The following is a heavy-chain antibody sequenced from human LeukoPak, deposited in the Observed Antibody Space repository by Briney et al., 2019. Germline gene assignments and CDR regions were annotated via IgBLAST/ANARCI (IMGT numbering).Heavy chain of an antibody. CDR2: IYYSGST. J-gene: IGHJ3*02. V-gene: IGHV4-30-4*01. CDR3: ARDGYGSGSYPSISHAFDI. D-gene: IGHD3-10*01. Sequence: SETLSLTCTVSGGSISSGDYYWSWIRQPPGKGLEWIGYIYYSGSTYYNPSLKSRVTISVDTSKNQFSLKLSSVTAADTAVYYCARDGYGSGSYPSISHAFDIRGQGTMVTVSS. CDR1: GGSISSGDYY.